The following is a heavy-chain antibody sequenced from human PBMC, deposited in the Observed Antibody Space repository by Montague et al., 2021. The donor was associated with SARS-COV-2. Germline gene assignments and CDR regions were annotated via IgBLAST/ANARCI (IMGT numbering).Heavy chain of an antibody. CDR3: VRYSGWFYFDF. Sequence: CAISGDSVAGHSVGCSWVKESPSSGVAWLGRTYYRTKRYSDYAPSVRGRLTVNPDASKNEFSLELNYVTPEDTAVYYCVRYSGWFYFDFWGQGTLVTVSS. D-gene: IGHD6-19*01. V-gene: IGHV6-1*01. CDR2: TYYRTKRYS. CDR1: GDSVAGHSVG. J-gene: IGHJ4*02.